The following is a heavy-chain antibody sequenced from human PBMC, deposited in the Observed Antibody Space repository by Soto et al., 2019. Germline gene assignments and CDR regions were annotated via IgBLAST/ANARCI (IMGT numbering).Heavy chain of an antibody. Sequence: QVQLQESGPGLVKPSQTLSLTCTVSGGSISSGGYYWSWIRQHPEKGLEWIGYIYYTGNTYYNASLKSRVTISVDTSNNQFSLKLSSVTAADTAVYYCARVGISSSDAFDNWGQGTTVTVSS. D-gene: IGHD6-6*01. J-gene: IGHJ3*02. CDR1: GGSISSGGYY. CDR3: ARVGISSSDAFDN. CDR2: IYYTGNT. V-gene: IGHV4-31*03.